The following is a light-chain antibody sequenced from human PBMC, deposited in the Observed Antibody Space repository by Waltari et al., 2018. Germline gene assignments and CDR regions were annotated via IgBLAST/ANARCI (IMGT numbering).Light chain of an antibody. J-gene: IGLJ3*02. CDR1: RPNTGINH. CDR2: RNN. CDR3: AAWDDTLSAVL. V-gene: IGLV1-47*01. Sequence: QSVLTQPPSAPGTPGQRVTIPCSGSRPNTGINHVYWYQHLPGTTPKLLIYRNNQRPSGVPDRFSGSKSGTSASLAISGLRSEDEADYYCAAWDDTLSAVLFGGGTNLTVL.